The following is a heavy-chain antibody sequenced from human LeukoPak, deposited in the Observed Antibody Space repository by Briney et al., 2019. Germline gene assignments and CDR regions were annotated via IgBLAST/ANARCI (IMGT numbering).Heavy chain of an antibody. J-gene: IGHJ4*02. V-gene: IGHV3-73*01. CDR2: IRRKANSYAT. CDR3: SRVEVTFDW. D-gene: IGHD4-23*01. CDR1: GFSFSGSA. Sequence: PGGSLKLSCAASGFSFSGSAIHWVRQPYGNGLEWVGRIRRKANSYATTYAASVKGRFTISRDDAKNTAFLQMNSLKIEDTAVYYCSRVEVTFDWWGQGTLVTVSS.